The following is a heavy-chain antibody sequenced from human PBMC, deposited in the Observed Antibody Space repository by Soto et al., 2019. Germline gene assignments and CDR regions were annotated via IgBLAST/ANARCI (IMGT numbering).Heavy chain of an antibody. Sequence: EVRLVESGGGLVQPGGSLRLSCAASGFTFSSYWMHWFRQAPGKGLVWVSRINSDGSSTSYADSVKGRFTISRDNAKNTLYLQMNSLRAEDTAVYYCVRTSLVVAAATREDYWGQGTLVTVSS. CDR2: INSDGSST. D-gene: IGHD2-15*01. V-gene: IGHV3-74*01. CDR1: GFTFSSYW. CDR3: VRTSLVVAAATREDY. J-gene: IGHJ4*02.